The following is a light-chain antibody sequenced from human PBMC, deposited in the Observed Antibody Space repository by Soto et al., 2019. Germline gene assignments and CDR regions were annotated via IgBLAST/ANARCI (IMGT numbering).Light chain of an antibody. Sequence: QSVLTQPSSVSGVPGQTVTISCTGSSSNIGAEYDVHWYQQLPGGAPKLLIYESSDRLSGVPDRFSGSKSGASASLAITGLQAEDEANYYCQSYDSSLSVVVFGGGTKLTVL. CDR1: SSNIGAEYD. CDR3: QSYDSSLSVVV. V-gene: IGLV1-40*01. J-gene: IGLJ2*01. CDR2: ESS.